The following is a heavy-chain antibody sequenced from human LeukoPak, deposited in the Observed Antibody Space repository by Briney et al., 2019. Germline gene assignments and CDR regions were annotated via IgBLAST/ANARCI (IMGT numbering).Heavy chain of an antibody. D-gene: IGHD6-19*01. J-gene: IGHJ5*02. Sequence: GGSLRLSCAVSGFSLSDYGIHWVRQAPGKGLEWVSYISSTGLTIYYADSVKGRFTISRDNAKNTLYLQMSSLRAEDTAMYYCARDKMGRVAVTSTWFDPWGHGTLVTVSS. CDR2: ISSTGLTI. V-gene: IGHV3-48*01. CDR3: ARDKMGRVAVTSTWFDP. CDR1: GFSLSDYG.